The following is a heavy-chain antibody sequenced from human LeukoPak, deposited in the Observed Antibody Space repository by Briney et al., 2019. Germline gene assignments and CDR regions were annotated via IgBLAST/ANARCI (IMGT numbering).Heavy chain of an antibody. Sequence: SGGSLRLSCAASGFTFSTYVMSWVRQAPGGGLEWVSSISGGGGNTYYADSVRGRFTCSRDNSKNTVSLQMNSLRAEDTAVYYCAKDRSSSSYYGMDVWGQGTTVTVSS. CDR2: ISGGGGNT. CDR1: GFTFSTYV. CDR3: AKDRSSSSYYGMDV. J-gene: IGHJ6*02. D-gene: IGHD2-2*01. V-gene: IGHV3-23*01.